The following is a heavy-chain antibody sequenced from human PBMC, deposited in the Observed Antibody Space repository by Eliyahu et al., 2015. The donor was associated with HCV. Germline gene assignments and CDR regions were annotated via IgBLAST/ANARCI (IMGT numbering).Heavy chain of an antibody. Sequence: QVQLLESGPGLVRPSETLSLTCTVXGGSISGHYWXWIRQPPGMGLEWIGYIYYRGNTNYNPSLRSRVTISVDTSRNQFSLRLNSVTAADTAVYFCARRSTDYYDSSGLFDHWGQGALVTVSS. CDR1: GGSISGHY. CDR2: IYYRGNT. D-gene: IGHD3-22*01. J-gene: IGHJ4*02. CDR3: ARRSTDYYDSSGLFDH. V-gene: IGHV4-59*11.